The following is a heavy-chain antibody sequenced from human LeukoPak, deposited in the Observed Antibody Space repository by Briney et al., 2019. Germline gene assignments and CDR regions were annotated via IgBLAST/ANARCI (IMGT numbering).Heavy chain of an antibody. J-gene: IGHJ4*02. D-gene: IGHD3-10*01. V-gene: IGHV3-30*03. CDR3: ATKPYYGSGSSVFDY. Sequence: GGSLRLSCAASGFTFSSYGMHWVRQAPGKGLEWVAVISYDGSNKYYADSVKGRFTISRDNSKNTLYLQMNSLRAEDTAVYYCATKPYYGSGSSVFDYWGQGTLVTVSS. CDR1: GFTFSSYG. CDR2: ISYDGSNK.